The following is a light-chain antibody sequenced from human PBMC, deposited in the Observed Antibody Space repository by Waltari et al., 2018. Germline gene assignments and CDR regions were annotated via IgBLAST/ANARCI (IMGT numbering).Light chain of an antibody. J-gene: IGKJ1*01. V-gene: IGKV1-39*01. Sequence: QMTQSPSSLSASVGDRVTITCRASQTVGSRLSWYQQKPGTGPKVLIYAASILQSGVPSRFSGSGSDTEFTLTISSLQPEDSATYYCLQGDISWTFGQGTKVEIK. CDR3: LQGDISWT. CDR2: AAS. CDR1: QTVGSR.